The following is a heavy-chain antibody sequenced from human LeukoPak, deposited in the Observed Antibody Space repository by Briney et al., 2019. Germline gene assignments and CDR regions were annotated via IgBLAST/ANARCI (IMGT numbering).Heavy chain of an antibody. J-gene: IGHJ4*02. D-gene: IGHD5-18*01. CDR2: INPNSGGT. V-gene: IGHV1-2*06. CDR3: ARDLWGYSYGYSGFDY. CDR1: GYTFTSYG. Sequence: ASVKVSCKASGYTFTSYGISWVRQAPGQGLEWMGRINPNSGGTNYAQKFQGRVTMTRDTSISTAYMELSRLRSDDTAVYYCARDLWGYSYGYSGFDYWGQGTLVTVSS.